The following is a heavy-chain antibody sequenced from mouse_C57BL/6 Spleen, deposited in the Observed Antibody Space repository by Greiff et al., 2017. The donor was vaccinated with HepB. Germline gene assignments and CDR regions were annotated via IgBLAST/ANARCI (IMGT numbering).Heavy chain of an antibody. CDR1: GFTFSDYG. J-gene: IGHJ3*01. CDR2: ISSGSSTI. CDR3: ARSDGRGFAY. D-gene: IGHD2-3*01. V-gene: IGHV5-17*01. Sequence: EVMLVESGGGLVKPGGSLKLSCAASGFTFSDYGMHWVRQAPEKGLEWVAYISSGSSTIYYADTVKGRFTISRDNAKNTLFLQMTSLRSEDTAMYYCARSDGRGFAYWGQGTLVTVSA.